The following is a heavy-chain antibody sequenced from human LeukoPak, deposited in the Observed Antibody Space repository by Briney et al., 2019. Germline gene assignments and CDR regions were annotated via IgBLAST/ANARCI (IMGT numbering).Heavy chain of an antibody. V-gene: IGHV3-48*01. Sequence: PGGSLRLSCAASGFTFSSYSMNWVRQAPGKGLEWGSYISDSSSTIYYADSVKGRFTISRDNGKNTLYLQMNSLRAEDTAVYYCARGSTYYDSSGQVPFDYWGQGTLVTVSS. CDR1: GFTFSSYS. CDR3: ARGSTYYDSSGQVPFDY. J-gene: IGHJ4*02. D-gene: IGHD3-22*01. CDR2: ISDSSSTI.